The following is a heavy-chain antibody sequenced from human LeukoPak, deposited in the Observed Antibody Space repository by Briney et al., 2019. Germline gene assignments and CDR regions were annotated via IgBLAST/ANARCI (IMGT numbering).Heavy chain of an antibody. Sequence: SETLSRTCAVSGYSISSGYYWGWIRQPPGKGLEWIGSIYHSGSTYYNPSLKSRVTISVDTSKNQFSLKLSSVTAADTAVYYCAGPLIAAAGPDAFDIWGQGTMVTVSS. CDR3: AGPLIAAAGPDAFDI. CDR2: IYHSGST. J-gene: IGHJ3*02. V-gene: IGHV4-38-2*01. D-gene: IGHD6-13*01. CDR1: GYSISSGYY.